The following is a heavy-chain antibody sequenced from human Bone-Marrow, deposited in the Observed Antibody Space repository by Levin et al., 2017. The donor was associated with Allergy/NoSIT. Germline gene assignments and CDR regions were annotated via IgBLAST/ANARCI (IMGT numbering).Heavy chain of an antibody. D-gene: IGHD3-10*01. CDR2: MYASGST. J-gene: IGHJ6*02. Sequence: NASETLSLTCTVSGGSISGYYWSWIRQPPGKGLEWIGYMYASGSTNYNASLKSRVTMSVDSSKNQFSLSLSSVTAADTAVYYWARERMYYSGLGQRYGMDVWGQGTTVIVS. V-gene: IGHV4-59*01. CDR1: GGSISGYY. CDR3: ARERMYYSGLGQRYGMDV.